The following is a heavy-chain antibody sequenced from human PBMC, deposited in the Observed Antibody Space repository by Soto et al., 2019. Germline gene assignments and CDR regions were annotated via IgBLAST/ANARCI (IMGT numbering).Heavy chain of an antibody. CDR2: ITGSGGST. CDR3: AKRDSSGSHYFDY. V-gene: IGHV3-23*01. Sequence: EVQLLESGGGLVQPGGSLRLSCAASGFTFSSYAMSWVRQAPGKGLEWVSAITGSGGSTFYADSVKGRFTISRDNSKNTLYLQMNSLRAEDTAVYYCAKRDSSGSHYFDYWGQGTLVPVSS. D-gene: IGHD6-19*01. J-gene: IGHJ4*02. CDR1: GFTFSSYA.